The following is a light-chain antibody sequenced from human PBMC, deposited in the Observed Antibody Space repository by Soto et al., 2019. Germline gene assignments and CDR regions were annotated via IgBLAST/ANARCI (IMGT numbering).Light chain of an antibody. CDR3: QQYYSPPLT. CDR2: WAS. V-gene: IGKV4-1*01. CDR1: QSVLYNSNNKNY. Sequence: DIVMTQSPDSLAVSLGERATINCKSSQSVLYNSNNKNYLAWYQQKPRQPPKLLIYWASTRESGVPDRFSGSGSGTDFTLTIRSLQAEDVAVYSCQQYYSPPLTFGGGTKVEIK. J-gene: IGKJ4*01.